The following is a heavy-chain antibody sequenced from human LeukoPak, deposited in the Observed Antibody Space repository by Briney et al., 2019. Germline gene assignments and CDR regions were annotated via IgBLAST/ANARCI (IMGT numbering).Heavy chain of an antibody. CDR2: INPNSGGT. CDR3: ARQSYYDFWSGYYYFDY. Sequence: ASVKVSCKASGYTFTGYYMHWVRQAPGQGLEWMGWINPNSGGTNYAQKFQGRVTMTRDTSISTAYMELSRLRSGDTAVYYCARQSYYDFWSGYYYFDYWGQGTLVTVSS. V-gene: IGHV1-2*02. D-gene: IGHD3-3*01. CDR1: GYTFTGYY. J-gene: IGHJ4*02.